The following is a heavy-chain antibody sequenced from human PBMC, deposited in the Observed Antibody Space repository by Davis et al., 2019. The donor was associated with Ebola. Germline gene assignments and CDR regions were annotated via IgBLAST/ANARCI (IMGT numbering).Heavy chain of an antibody. V-gene: IGHV1-8*01. CDR3: ATARRYSGSYFIDY. J-gene: IGHJ4*02. CDR1: GYTFTSYD. D-gene: IGHD1-26*01. CDR2: MNPKSGNT. Sequence: AASVKVSCKASGYTFTSYDINLVRQAPGQGLEWMGWMNPKSGNTGYAQKFQGRTTMTRNTSISTAYMELSSLKSEDTAVYYCATARRYSGSYFIDYWGQGTLVTVSS.